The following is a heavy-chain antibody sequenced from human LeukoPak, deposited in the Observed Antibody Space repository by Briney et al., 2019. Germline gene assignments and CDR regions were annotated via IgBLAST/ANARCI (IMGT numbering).Heavy chain of an antibody. Sequence: PGRSLRLSCAASGFTFSSYAMHWVRQAPGKGLEWVAVISYDGSNKYYADSVKGRFTISRDNSKNTLYLQMNSLRAEDTAVYYCARDQGIVGVLNWFDPWGQGTLVTVSS. V-gene: IGHV3-30-3*01. CDR1: GFTFSSYA. D-gene: IGHD1-26*01. CDR2: ISYDGSNK. J-gene: IGHJ5*02. CDR3: ARDQGIVGVLNWFDP.